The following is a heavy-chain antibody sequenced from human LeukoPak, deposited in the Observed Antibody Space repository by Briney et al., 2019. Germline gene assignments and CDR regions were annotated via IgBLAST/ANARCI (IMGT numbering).Heavy chain of an antibody. V-gene: IGHV4-31*03. CDR1: GGSISSGGYY. Sequence: SETLFLTCTVSGGSISSGGYYWSWIRQLPGKGLEWIGYIYYSGSTYYNPSLKSRVTISLDTSKNQFSLKLSSVTAADTAVYYCARVAHDSSGYTIDYWGQGTLVTVSS. CDR3: ARVAHDSSGYTIDY. CDR2: IYYSGST. J-gene: IGHJ4*02. D-gene: IGHD3-22*01.